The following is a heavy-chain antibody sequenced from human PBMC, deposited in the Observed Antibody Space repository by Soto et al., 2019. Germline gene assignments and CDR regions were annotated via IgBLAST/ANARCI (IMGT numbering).Heavy chain of an antibody. Sequence: PSETLSLSCTVSGGSISSSSYYWGWIRQPPGKGLEWIGSIYYSGSTYYNPSLKSRVTISVDTSKNQFSLKLSSVTAADTAVYYCARRNYYDSNWFDPWGQGTLVTVSS. CDR1: GGSISSSSYY. CDR3: ARRNYYDSNWFDP. V-gene: IGHV4-39*01. J-gene: IGHJ5*02. CDR2: IYYSGST. D-gene: IGHD3-22*01.